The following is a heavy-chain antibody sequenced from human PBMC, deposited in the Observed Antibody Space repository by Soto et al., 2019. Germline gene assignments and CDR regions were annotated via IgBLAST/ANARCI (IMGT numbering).Heavy chain of an antibody. D-gene: IGHD2-2*01. CDR1: GFTFSNAW. V-gene: IGHV3-15*01. J-gene: IGHJ4*02. Sequence: GGSLRLSCAASGFTFSNAWMSWVRQAPGKGLEWLGRIKTKGEGEIRDYAAPVKGRFIISRDDSTNTLYLQINSLKTEDTAMYYCTTCDRVAAIPCMAMLPVVNGGQGTLVTVSS. CDR2: IKTKGEGEIR. CDR3: TTCDRVAAIPCMAMLPVVN.